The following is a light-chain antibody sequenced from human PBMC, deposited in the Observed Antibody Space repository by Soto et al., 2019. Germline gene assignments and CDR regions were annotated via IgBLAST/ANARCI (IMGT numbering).Light chain of an antibody. CDR3: QQYMSYS. Sequence: DIQMTQSPSTLSASVGERVTISCRASQSVNHWLAWYQQKPGTAPKLLIYHASTLESGVPSRFSGSGSGTEFTLTISSLQPDDFATYYCQQYMSYSFGQGTKVDIK. V-gene: IGKV1-5*01. J-gene: IGKJ1*01. CDR1: QSVNHW. CDR2: HAS.